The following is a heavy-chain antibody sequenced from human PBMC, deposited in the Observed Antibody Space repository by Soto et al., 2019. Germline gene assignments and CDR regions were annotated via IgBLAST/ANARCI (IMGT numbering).Heavy chain of an antibody. CDR3: ERSIVVVTALDY. CDR2: INAGNGNT. Sequence: QVQLVRSGAEEKKPGASVKVSCKASGYTFTSYAMHWVRQAPGQRLEWMGWINAGNGNTKYSQKFQGRVTITRDTSASTAYMELSSLRSEDTAVYYCERSIVVVTALDYWGQGTLVTVSS. J-gene: IGHJ4*02. CDR1: GYTFTSYA. V-gene: IGHV1-3*05. D-gene: IGHD2-21*02.